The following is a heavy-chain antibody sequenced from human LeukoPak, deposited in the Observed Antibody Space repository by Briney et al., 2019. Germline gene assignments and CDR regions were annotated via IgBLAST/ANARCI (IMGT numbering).Heavy chain of an antibody. V-gene: IGHV3-21*01. CDR3: ARDLRDHAFDI. J-gene: IGHJ3*02. CDR1: GFTFTDYS. Sequence: GGSLRLSCAAAGFTFTDYSMNWVRQAPGKGLEWVSTISSDSGHVYYADSVKGRFTISRDNAKNSLYLQMNSLRAEDTAVYYCARDLRDHAFDIWGQGTMVTVSS. CDR2: ISSDSGHV.